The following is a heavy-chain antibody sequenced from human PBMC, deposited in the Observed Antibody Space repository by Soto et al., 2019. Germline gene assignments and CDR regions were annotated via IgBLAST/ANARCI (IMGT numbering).Heavy chain of an antibody. CDR3: TSLPDSSGYYYWLGY. CDR2: IRSKANSYAT. CDR1: GFTFSGSA. Sequence: GGSLRLSCAASGFTFSGSAMHWVRQASGKGLEWVGRIRSKANSYATAYAASVKGRFTISRDDSKNTAYLQMNSLKTEDTAVYYCTSLPDSSGYYYWLGYWGQGTLVTVSS. J-gene: IGHJ4*02. D-gene: IGHD3-22*01. V-gene: IGHV3-73*01.